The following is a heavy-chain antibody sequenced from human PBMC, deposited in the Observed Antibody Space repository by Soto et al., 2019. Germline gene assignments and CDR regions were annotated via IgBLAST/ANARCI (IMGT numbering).Heavy chain of an antibody. CDR1: GGSISSYY. J-gene: IGHJ5*02. D-gene: IGHD3-22*01. CDR3: ARDVRYYNSSGYYASIHP. Sequence: SETLSLTCTVSGGSISSYYWSWIRQPAGKGLEWIGRIYTSGSTNYNPSLKSRVTMSVDTSKNQFSLKLSSVTAADTAVYYCARDVRYYNSSGYYASIHPWGQAPFVTV. V-gene: IGHV4-4*07. CDR2: IYTSGST.